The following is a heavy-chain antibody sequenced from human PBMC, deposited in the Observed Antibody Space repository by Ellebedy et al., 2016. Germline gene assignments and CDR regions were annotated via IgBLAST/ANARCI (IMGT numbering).Heavy chain of an antibody. J-gene: IGHJ4*02. CDR3: AKDRITMITLLFDY. D-gene: IGHD3-22*01. V-gene: IGHV3-23*01. CDR1: GSTFSSYA. CDR2: ISGSGGST. Sequence: GGSLRLXCAASGSTFSSYAMSWVRQAPGKGLEWVSAISGSGGSTYYADSVKGRFTISRDNSKNTLYLQMNSLRAEDTAVYYCAKDRITMITLLFDYWGQGTLVTVSS.